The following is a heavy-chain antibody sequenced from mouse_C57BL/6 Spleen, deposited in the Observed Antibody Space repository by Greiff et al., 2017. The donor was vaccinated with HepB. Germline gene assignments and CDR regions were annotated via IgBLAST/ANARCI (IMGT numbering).Heavy chain of an antibody. CDR2: IDPENGDT. V-gene: IGHV14-4*01. CDR1: GFNIKDDY. CDR3: TTFREFAY. Sequence: EVQLQQSGAELVRPGASVKLSCTASGFNIKDDYMHWVKQRPEQGLEWIGWIDPENGDTEYASKFQGKATITADTSSNTAYLQLSSLTSEDTAVCYCTTFREFAYWGQGTLVTVSA. J-gene: IGHJ3*01. D-gene: IGHD3-2*02.